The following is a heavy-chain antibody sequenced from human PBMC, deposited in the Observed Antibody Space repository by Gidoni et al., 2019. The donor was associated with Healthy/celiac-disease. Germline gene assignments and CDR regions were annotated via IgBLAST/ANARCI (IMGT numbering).Heavy chain of an antibody. Sequence: QVQLVESGGGVVQPGRSLRLSCAASGFTFSSYAMHWVRQAPGKGLEWVAVISYDGSNKYYADSVKGRFTISRDNSKNTLYLQMNSLRAEDTAVYYCAKDFLFLSVVPAATDYWGQGTLVTVSS. J-gene: IGHJ4*02. D-gene: IGHD2-2*01. CDR2: ISYDGSNK. V-gene: IGHV3-30*04. CDR1: GFTFSSYA. CDR3: AKDFLFLSVVPAATDY.